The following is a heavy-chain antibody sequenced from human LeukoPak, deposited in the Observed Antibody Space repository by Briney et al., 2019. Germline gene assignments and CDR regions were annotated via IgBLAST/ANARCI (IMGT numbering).Heavy chain of an antibody. CDR1: GGSISSGSYY. CDR3: ARAFRGIEY. CDR2: IYTSGST. D-gene: IGHD3-16*01. Sequence: PSETLSLTCTVSGGSISSGSYYWSWIRQPAGKGLEWIGRIYTSGSTNYNPSLKSRVTISVDTSKNQFSLKLNSVTAADTAVYFCARAFRGIEYWGQGSLVTVSS. V-gene: IGHV4-61*02. J-gene: IGHJ4*02.